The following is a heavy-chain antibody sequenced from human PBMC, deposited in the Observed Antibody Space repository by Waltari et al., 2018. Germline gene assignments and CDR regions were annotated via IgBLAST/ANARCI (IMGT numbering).Heavy chain of an antibody. V-gene: IGHV3-23*04. CDR2: ISGSGGST. Sequence: EVQLVESGGGLVQPGGSLRLSCAASGFTFSSYAMSWVRQAPGKGLEGVSAISGSGGSTYYADSVKVRFTISRDNSKNTLYLQMNSLRAEYTAVYYCAKDPSYDILTGPKDYWGQGTLVTVSS. J-gene: IGHJ4*02. CDR3: AKDPSYDILTGPKDY. D-gene: IGHD3-9*01. CDR1: GFTFSSYA.